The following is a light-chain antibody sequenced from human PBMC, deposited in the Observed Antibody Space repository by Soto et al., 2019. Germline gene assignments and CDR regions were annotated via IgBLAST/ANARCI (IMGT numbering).Light chain of an antibody. V-gene: IGLV2-8*01. CDR1: SSDVGGYNY. J-gene: IGLJ3*02. CDR3: SSYAGSNNPWV. Sequence: QSALTQPPSASGSPGQSVTISCTGTSSDVGGYNYVSWYQQHPGKAPKVMIYEVSKRPSGVPDRFSGSTYGNTASLTVSGPQAEDEADYYCSSYAGSNNPWVFGGGTKLTVL. CDR2: EVS.